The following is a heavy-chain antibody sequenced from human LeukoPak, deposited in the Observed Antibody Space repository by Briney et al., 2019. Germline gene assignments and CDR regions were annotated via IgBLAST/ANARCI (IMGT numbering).Heavy chain of an antibody. V-gene: IGHV4-31*03. CDR3: ARSPDDAFDI. Sequence: SHTLSLTCTLTGGSISIGGYYLSWIPHHPDKDLEWIAYIYHTGTTYYNPSLKSRVTISVDTSKNQFSLKLSSVTAADTAVYYCARSPDDAFDIWGQGTMVTVSS. J-gene: IGHJ3*02. CDR2: IYHTGTT. CDR1: GGSISIGGYY.